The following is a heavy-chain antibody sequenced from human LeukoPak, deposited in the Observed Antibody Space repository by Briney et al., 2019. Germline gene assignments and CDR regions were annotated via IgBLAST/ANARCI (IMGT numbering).Heavy chain of an antibody. D-gene: IGHD5-18*01. CDR2: FDPEDGET. V-gene: IGHV1-24*01. CDR3: ATGVDTALFDY. CDR1: GNFRLTELS. Sequence: ASVKVSCKVSGNFRLTELSMHWVRQAPGKGLEWMGGFDPEDGETIYAQKFQGRVTMTEDTSTDTAYMELSSLRSEDTAVYYCATGVDTALFDYWGQGTLVTVSS. J-gene: IGHJ4*02.